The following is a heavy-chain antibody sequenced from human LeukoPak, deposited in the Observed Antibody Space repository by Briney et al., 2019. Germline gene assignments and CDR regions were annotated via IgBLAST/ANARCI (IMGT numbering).Heavy chain of an antibody. V-gene: IGHV3-30*04. J-gene: IGHJ4*02. CDR1: GFTFSPYA. CDR3: ARGTTVTWKPVDF. Sequence: GRSLRLSCVASGFTFSPYAMHWVRQAPGKGLEWVAVISYDGSYKHYADSVKGRFTISRDNSKNTLYLQMNSLGAEDTAVYYCARGTTVTWKPVDFWGQGTLVTASS. CDR2: ISYDGSYK. D-gene: IGHD4-11*01.